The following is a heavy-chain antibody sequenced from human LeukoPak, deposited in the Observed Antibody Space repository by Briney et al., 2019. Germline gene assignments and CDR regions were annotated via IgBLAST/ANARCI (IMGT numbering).Heavy chain of an antibody. CDR2: ISGYNDNT. V-gene: IGHV1-18*01. CDR3: ARDGTDFWSGS. J-gene: IGHJ5*02. D-gene: IGHD3-3*01. Sequence: ASVKVSCKASGYTFTSYGISWVRQAPGRGLEWMGWISGYNDNTNYAQKVQGRVTMTTDTSTSTAYMELRSLRSDDTAMYYCARDGTDFWSGSWGQGTLVTVSS. CDR1: GYTFTSYG.